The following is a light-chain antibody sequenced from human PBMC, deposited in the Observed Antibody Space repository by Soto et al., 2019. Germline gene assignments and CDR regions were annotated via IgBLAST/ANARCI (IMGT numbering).Light chain of an antibody. Sequence: EIVLTQSPGTLSLSPGERATLSCRASQRVSSSYLAWYQQKPGQAPRLLIYGACSRATGIPDRFSGSGSGTDFTLTISRLEPEDFAVYYCQQYGSSSWTFGQGTKVDIK. J-gene: IGKJ1*01. V-gene: IGKV3-20*01. CDR1: QRVSSSY. CDR2: GAC. CDR3: QQYGSSSWT.